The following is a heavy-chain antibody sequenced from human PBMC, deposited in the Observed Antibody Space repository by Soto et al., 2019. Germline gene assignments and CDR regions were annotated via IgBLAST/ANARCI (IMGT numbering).Heavy chain of an antibody. CDR2: IIPIFGTP. J-gene: IGHJ1*01. CDR1: GGTFSSYG. Sequence: VASVKVSCKASGGTFSSYGISWVRQAPGQGPEWMGGIIPIFGTPTYAQKFQGRVTMTADKSTSTGYMELSSLRSEDTAVYYCARDRNSGRDYAAHFQYWGQGTTVTVSS. CDR3: ARDRNSGRDYAAHFQY. V-gene: IGHV1-69*06. D-gene: IGHD1-26*01.